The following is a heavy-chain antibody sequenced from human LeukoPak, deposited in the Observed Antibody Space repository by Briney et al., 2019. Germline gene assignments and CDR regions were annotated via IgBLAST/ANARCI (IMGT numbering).Heavy chain of an antibody. Sequence: GGSLRLSCAASGFTFSSYGMNWVRQAPGKGLEWVSYISSSSSTIYYADSVKGRFTISRVNAKNSLYLQMNSLRAEDTALYHCARDISGSGAWGQGTLVTVSS. CDR2: ISSSSSTI. D-gene: IGHD3-10*01. J-gene: IGHJ5*02. CDR3: ARDISGSGA. CDR1: GFTFSSYG. V-gene: IGHV3-48*04.